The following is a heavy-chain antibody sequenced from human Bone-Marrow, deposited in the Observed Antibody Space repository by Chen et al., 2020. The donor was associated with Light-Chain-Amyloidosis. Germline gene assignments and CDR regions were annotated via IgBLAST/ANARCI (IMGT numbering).Heavy chain of an antibody. D-gene: IGHD2-21*02. Sequence: QVQLVESGGGVVQPGRSLRLSCAASGLTFSSYGMHWVRQAPGKGLEWVAVISYDGSNKYYADSVKGRFTISRDNSKNTLYLQMNSLRAEDTAVYYCAKDGVLLSDGYGMDVWGQGTTVTVSS. CDR1: GLTFSSYG. V-gene: IGHV3-30*18. CDR3: AKDGVLLSDGYGMDV. J-gene: IGHJ6*02. CDR2: ISYDGSNK.